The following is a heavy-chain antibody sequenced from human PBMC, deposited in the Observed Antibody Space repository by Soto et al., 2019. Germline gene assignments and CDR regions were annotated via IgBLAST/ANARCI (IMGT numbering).Heavy chain of an antibody. D-gene: IGHD3-3*01. CDR1: GFTFSTYA. CDR3: AKDRHYDFWSGYDNCFDP. CDR2: ISASGSAT. J-gene: IGHJ5*02. V-gene: IGHV3-23*01. Sequence: PGGSLRLSCAASGFTFSTYAMNWVRQPPGKGLEWVSSISASGSATYYADSVKGRFTISRDNSKNTLYLQMNSLRAEDTAVYYYAKDRHYDFWSGYDNCFDPWGQGTLVTVSS.